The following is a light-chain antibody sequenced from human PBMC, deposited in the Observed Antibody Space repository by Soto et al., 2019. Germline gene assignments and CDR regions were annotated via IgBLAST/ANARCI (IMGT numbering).Light chain of an antibody. J-gene: IGKJ1*01. CDR3: QDSSTSPWT. V-gene: IGKV3-20*01. Sequence: TQSPATLSVSPWERATLSCRASQSVSSNFAWYQQKPGQAPRLLIYGASSRATGIPDRFSGSGSGTDFTLTISSLEPEDSAVYYCQDSSTSPWTFGPGTKVDIK. CDR1: QSVSSN. CDR2: GAS.